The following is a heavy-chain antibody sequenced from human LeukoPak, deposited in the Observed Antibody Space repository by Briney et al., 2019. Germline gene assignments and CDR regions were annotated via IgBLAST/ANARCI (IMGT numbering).Heavy chain of an antibody. D-gene: IGHD3-16*01. CDR2: ISSRRSYI. Sequence: GGSLRLSCAASGFTFSNYNMNWVGQAPGKGLEWGSSISSRRSYIYYADSVKGPFTTSRDNAKNSLYLQMNSLRAEDTAVYYCARVRSRYIWGTPQWPFDMWGQGTMVTV. J-gene: IGHJ3*02. CDR1: GFTFSNYN. V-gene: IGHV3-21*01. CDR3: ARVRSRYIWGTPQWPFDM.